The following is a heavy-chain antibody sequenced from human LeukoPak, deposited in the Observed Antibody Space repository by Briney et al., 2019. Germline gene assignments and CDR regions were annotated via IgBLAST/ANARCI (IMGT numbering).Heavy chain of an antibody. Sequence: PSETLSLTYAVYGGSLRADFWSWIRQPPGKGLEWIGDIHPGGSTKYNPSLESRVTISVDTSKTQLPLRLISETSSDTAVYYCARAPDRIRFDPWGQGALVTVSS. CDR3: ARAPDRIRFDP. V-gene: IGHV4-34*01. CDR2: IHPGGST. J-gene: IGHJ5*02. CDR1: GGSLRADF. D-gene: IGHD1-14*01.